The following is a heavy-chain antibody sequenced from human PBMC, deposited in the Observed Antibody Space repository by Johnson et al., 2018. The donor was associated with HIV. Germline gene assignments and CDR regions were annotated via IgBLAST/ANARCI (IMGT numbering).Heavy chain of an antibody. CDR1: GFTFSSYA. J-gene: IGHJ3*02. D-gene: IGHD1-26*01. Sequence: VQLVESGGGLVQPGGSLRLSCAASGFTFSSYAMSWVRQAPGKGLEWVSSISGSGGSTYYADSVKGRFTISRDNSKNTLYLQMNSLRAEDTAVYYCARGYSGSDDAFDIWGQGTMVTVSS. CDR3: ARGYSGSDDAFDI. V-gene: IGHV3-23*04. CDR2: ISGSGGST.